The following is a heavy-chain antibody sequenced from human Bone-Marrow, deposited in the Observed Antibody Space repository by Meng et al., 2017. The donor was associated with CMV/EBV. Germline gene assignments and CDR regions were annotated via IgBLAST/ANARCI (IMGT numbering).Heavy chain of an antibody. CDR3: ARDRDWAFGY. D-gene: IGHD3-9*01. Sequence: GGSLRLSCVASGFTFSHYAMNWVRQAPGKGLEWISYINTASSFIDYADSVRGRFTIYRDNARNSLYLELNSLTAEDTAVYSCARDRDWAFGYWGQGTLVTVSS. CDR2: INTASSFI. CDR1: GFTFSHYA. V-gene: IGHV3-21*05. J-gene: IGHJ4*02.